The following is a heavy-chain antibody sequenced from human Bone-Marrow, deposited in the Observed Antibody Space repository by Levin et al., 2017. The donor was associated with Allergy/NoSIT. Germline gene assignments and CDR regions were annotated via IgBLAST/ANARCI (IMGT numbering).Heavy chain of an antibody. Sequence: EASVKVSCKGSGYSFTSYWISWVRQMPGKGLEWMGRIDPSDSYTNYSPSFQGHVTISADKSISTAYLQWSSLKASDTAMYYCARHAPTVTTLFDYWGQGTLVTVSS. D-gene: IGHD4-17*01. CDR2: IDPSDSYT. CDR3: ARHAPTVTTLFDY. CDR1: GYSFTSYW. V-gene: IGHV5-10-1*01. J-gene: IGHJ4*02.